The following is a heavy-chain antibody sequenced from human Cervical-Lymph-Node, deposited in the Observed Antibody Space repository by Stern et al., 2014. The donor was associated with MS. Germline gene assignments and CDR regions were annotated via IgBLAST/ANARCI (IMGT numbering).Heavy chain of an antibody. CDR2: ISAYNDNT. CDR1: GYTFTSYG. CDR3: ARDSIAVPAKTGDH. Sequence: MQLVESGAEVKKPGASVKVSCEASGYTFTSYGISWVRQAPGQGLEWMGWISAYNDNTKYTQKVQGRVTMTTDTSTSTAYMELRSLRSDDTAVYYCARDSIAVPAKTGDHWGQGTLVTVSS. J-gene: IGHJ4*02. D-gene: IGHD2-15*01. V-gene: IGHV1-18*01.